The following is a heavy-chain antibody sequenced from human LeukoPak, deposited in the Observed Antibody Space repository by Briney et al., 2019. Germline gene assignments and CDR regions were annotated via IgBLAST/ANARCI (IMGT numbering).Heavy chain of an antibody. J-gene: IGHJ4*02. CDR2: IWYDGSNK. CDR3: AKDEYTAMETMGY. D-gene: IGHD5-18*01. CDR1: GFTFSSYG. Sequence: GGSLRLSCAASGFTFSSYGMHWVRQAPGKGLEWVAVIWYDGSNKYYADSVKGRFTISRDNSKNTLYLQMNSLRAEDTAVYYCAKDEYTAMETMGYWGQGTLVTVSS. V-gene: IGHV3-30*02.